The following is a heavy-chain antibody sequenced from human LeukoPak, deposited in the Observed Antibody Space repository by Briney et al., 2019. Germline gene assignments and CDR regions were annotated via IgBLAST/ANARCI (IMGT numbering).Heavy chain of an antibody. CDR2: IEQDGSEK. V-gene: IGHV3-7*01. CDR3: ARGGSRLLTSYIFDY. D-gene: IGHD3-16*01. Sequence: PGGSLRLSCAASGSTFSRYWMSWVRQAPGKGLEWVANIEQDGSEKYYADSVKGRFTIFRDNAKNSLYVQVNSLRAEDTAVYYCARGGSRLLTSYIFDYWGQGTLVTVSS. CDR1: GSTFSRYW. J-gene: IGHJ4*02.